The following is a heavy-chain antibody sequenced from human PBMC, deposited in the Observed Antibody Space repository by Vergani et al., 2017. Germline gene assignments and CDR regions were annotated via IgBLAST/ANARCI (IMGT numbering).Heavy chain of an antibody. D-gene: IGHD2-15*01. V-gene: IGHV1-69*13. CDR2: IIPIFGTA. CDR1: GGTFSSYA. CDR3: ATELRVGGPLFPDAFDI. Sequence: QVQLVQSGAEVKKPGSSVKVSCKASGGTFSSYAISWVRQAPGQGLEWMGRIIPIFGTAIYAQRFQGRVTMTEDTSTDTAYMELSSLRSEDTAVYYCATELRVGGPLFPDAFDIWGQGTMVTVSS. J-gene: IGHJ3*02.